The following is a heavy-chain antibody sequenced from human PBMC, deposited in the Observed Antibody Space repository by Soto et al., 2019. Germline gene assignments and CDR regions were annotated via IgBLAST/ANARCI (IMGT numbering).Heavy chain of an antibody. CDR1: GGTFGSYA. V-gene: IGHV1-69*01. J-gene: IGHJ6*02. CDR2: IIPIPGTA. D-gene: IGHD2-2*01. CDR3: ARSQGSSTSLEIYYYYCYGMDV. Sequence: QVQLVQSGAEVKKPGSSVKVSCKASGGTFGSYAISWVRQAPGQGLEWMGGIIPIPGTANYAQKFQGRVTIAEDESTSTAYMELSSLRSEDTAVYYCARSQGSSTSLEIYYYYCYGMDVWGQGTTVTVSS.